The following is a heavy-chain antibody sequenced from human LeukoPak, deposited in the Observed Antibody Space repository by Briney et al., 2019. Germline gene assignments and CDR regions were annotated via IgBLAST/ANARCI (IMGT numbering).Heavy chain of an antibody. CDR2: IIPIIGTA. CDR1: GGTFSIYA. J-gene: IGHJ6*03. V-gene: IGHV1-69*13. Sequence: SVKVSCKASGGTFSIYAISWVRQAPGQGLEWMGGIIPIIGTANYAQKFQGRVTITADESTSTDYLELSSLRSEDTAVYYCAREVEDDFWSGSVYMDVWGKGTTVTVSS. D-gene: IGHD3-3*01. CDR3: AREVEDDFWSGSVYMDV.